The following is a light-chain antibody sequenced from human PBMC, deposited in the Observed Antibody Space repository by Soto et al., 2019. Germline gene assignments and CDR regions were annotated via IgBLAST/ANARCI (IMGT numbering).Light chain of an antibody. CDR1: QSVKSSY. CDR3: QQYNNWPRT. Sequence: EIVLTQSPGVVSLSVGERATLSCKASQSVKSSYLAWYHQKPGQAPRLLIYGASTRATGIPVRFSGSGSGTEFTLTINSLQSEDFAVYYCQQYNNWPRTFGQGTKVDIK. V-gene: IGKV3-15*01. J-gene: IGKJ1*01. CDR2: GAS.